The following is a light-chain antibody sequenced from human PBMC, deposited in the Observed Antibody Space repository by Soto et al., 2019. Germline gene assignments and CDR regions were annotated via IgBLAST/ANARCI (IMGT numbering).Light chain of an antibody. CDR2: EVS. CDR3: SSYTSSSTRL. J-gene: IGLJ2*01. CDR1: SSDIGAYDY. V-gene: IGLV2-14*01. Sequence: QSALTQPASLSGSPGQSITISCTGTSSDIGAYDYVSWFQQHPGKAPKLMIYEVSNRPSGVSNRFSGSKSGNTASLTISGLQAEDEADYYCSSYTSSSTRLFGGGTKVTVL.